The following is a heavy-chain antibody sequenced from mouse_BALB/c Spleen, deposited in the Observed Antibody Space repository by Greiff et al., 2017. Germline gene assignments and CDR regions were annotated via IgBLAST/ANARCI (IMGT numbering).Heavy chain of an antibody. V-gene: IGHV5-9-3*01. D-gene: IGHD1-1*01. Sequence: EVQLVESGGGLVKPGGSLKLSCAASGFTFSSYAMSWVRQTPEKRLEWVATISSGGSYTYYPDSVKGRFTISRDNAKNTLYLQMSSLRSEDTAMYYCATLRSYWGQGTTLTVSS. CDR1: GFTFSSYA. CDR3: ATLRSY. J-gene: IGHJ2*01. CDR2: ISSGGSYT.